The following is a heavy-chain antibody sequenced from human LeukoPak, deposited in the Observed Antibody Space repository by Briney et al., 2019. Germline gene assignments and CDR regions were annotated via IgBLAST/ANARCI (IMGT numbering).Heavy chain of an antibody. Sequence: ASVKVSCKASGYTFTGYYMHWVRQAPGQGLEWMGWINPNSGGTNYAQKFQGRVTMTRNTSISTAYMELSSLRSEDTAVYYCARDQPSWYVRVSDYWGQGTLVTVSS. J-gene: IGHJ4*02. CDR1: GYTFTGYY. CDR3: ARDQPSWYVRVSDY. V-gene: IGHV1-2*02. D-gene: IGHD6-13*01. CDR2: INPNSGGT.